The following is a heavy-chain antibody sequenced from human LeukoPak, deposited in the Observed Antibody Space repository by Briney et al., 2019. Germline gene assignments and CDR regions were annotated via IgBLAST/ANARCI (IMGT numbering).Heavy chain of an antibody. Sequence: PGGSLRLSCAASGFTFSSYGMHWVRQAPGKGLEWVAVISYDGSNKYYADSVKGRFTISRDNSKNTLYLQMNSLRAEDTAVYYCARSHLASGRVTPPYGMDVWGQGTTVTVSS. CDR1: GFTFSSYG. J-gene: IGHJ6*02. CDR2: ISYDGSNK. D-gene: IGHD5-18*01. V-gene: IGHV3-30*03. CDR3: ARSHLASGRVTPPYGMDV.